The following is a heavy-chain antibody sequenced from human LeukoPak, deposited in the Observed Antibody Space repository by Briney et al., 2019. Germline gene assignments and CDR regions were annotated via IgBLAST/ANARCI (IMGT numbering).Heavy chain of an antibody. J-gene: IGHJ5*02. V-gene: IGHV3-49*04. D-gene: IGHD2-2*01. CDR1: GFTFGDYA. CDR3: TRDVAGYCSSTSCVNWFDP. CDR2: IRSKAYGGTT. Sequence: GGSLRLSCTASGFTFGDYAMSWVRQAPGKGLEWVGFIRSKAYGGTTEYAASVKGRFTISRDDSKSIAYLQMYSLKTEDTAVYYCTRDVAGYCSSTSCVNWFDPWGQGTLVTVSS.